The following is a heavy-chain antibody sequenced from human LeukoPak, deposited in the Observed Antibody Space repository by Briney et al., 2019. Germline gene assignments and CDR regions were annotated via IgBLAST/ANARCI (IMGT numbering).Heavy chain of an antibody. CDR1: GGSISSSY. V-gene: IGHV4-59*01. D-gene: IGHD3-16*01. J-gene: IGHJ4*02. CDR3: ARATAYYCIDY. Sequence: SETLSLTCNVTGGSISSSYWSWIRQPPGKGLEWIGYISYNGNTNYNPSLKSRVTTSVDTSKNHFSLKLSSVTAADTAVYYCARATAYYCIDYWGQGTLVTVSS. CDR2: ISYNGNT.